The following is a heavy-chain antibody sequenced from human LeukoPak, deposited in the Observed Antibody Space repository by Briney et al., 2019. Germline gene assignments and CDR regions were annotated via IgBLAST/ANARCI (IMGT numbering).Heavy chain of an antibody. CDR2: IKSKIDGETT. CDR3: TTYKVTTAFDL. CDR1: GFSFSNAW. J-gene: IGHJ2*01. V-gene: IGHV3-15*01. D-gene: IGHD4-17*01. Sequence: GGSLRLSCAASGFSFSNAWMTWVRQAPGKGLEWVGRIKSKIDGETTDYTEPVKGRFTISRDVSKNTLYLQMNGLKSEGTAVYYCTTYKVTTAFDLWGRGTLVTVSS.